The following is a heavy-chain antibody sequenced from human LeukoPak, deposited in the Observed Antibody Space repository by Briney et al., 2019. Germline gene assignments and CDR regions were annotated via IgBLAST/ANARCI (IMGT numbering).Heavy chain of an antibody. Sequence: GGSLRLSCAAPGFTFSSSAMSWVRQAPGKGLEWVSAISNNGGYTYYADSVQGRFTISRDNSKSTLCLQMNSLRAEDTAVYYCAKQLGYCSDGSCYFPYWGQGTLVTVSS. CDR1: GFTFSSSA. CDR2: ISNNGGYT. CDR3: AKQLGYCSDGSCYFPY. D-gene: IGHD2-15*01. V-gene: IGHV3-23*01. J-gene: IGHJ4*02.